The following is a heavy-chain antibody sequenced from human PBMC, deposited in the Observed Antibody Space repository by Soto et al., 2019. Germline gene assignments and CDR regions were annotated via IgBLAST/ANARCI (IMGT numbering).Heavy chain of an antibody. CDR2: IDPSDSYA. CDR1: GYSFTSYW. V-gene: IGHV5-10-1*01. D-gene: IGHD6-19*01. CDR3: ARRVAVAGTPKLRGHYYYYYGMDV. J-gene: IGHJ6*02. Sequence: GESLKISCDGSGYSFTSYWISWVRQMPGKGVEWMGRIDPSDSYANYSASFQGHVTISADKSISTAYLQWSSLKASDTAMYYCARRVAVAGTPKLRGHYYYYYGMDVWGQGTTVTVSS.